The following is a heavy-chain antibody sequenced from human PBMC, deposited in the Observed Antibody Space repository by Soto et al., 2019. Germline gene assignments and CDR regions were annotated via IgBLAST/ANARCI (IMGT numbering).Heavy chain of an antibody. CDR3: SRGWPYDFWSGYFGF. CDR1: GFTFNDYY. J-gene: IGHJ4*02. CDR2: ISISGSNI. Sequence: PGGSLRLSCAASGFTFNDYYMTWIRQAPGKGLEWISYISISGSNIHYADSVKGRFTISRDNAKKSLYLQMDSLRAEDTAVYFCSRGWPYDFWSGYFGFWGQGALVTVSS. D-gene: IGHD3-3*01. V-gene: IGHV3-11*01.